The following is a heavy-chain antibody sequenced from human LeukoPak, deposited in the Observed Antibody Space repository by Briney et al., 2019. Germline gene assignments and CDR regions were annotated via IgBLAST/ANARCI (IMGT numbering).Heavy chain of an antibody. V-gene: IGHV4-59*01. CDR2: IYHSGST. D-gene: IGHD6-13*01. Sequence: RPSETLSLTCTVSGGSISSYYWSWIRQPPGKGLEWIGYIYHSGSTNYNPSLKSRVTISVDTSKNQFSLKLSSVTAADTAVYYCAREGIAAAGTAGSYFDYWGQGTLVTVSS. CDR1: GGSISSYY. J-gene: IGHJ4*02. CDR3: AREGIAAAGTAGSYFDY.